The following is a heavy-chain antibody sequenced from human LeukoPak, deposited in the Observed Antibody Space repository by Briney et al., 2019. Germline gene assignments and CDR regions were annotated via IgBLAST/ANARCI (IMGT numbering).Heavy chain of an antibody. Sequence: GGSLRLSCVASGFSLSSYEMNWARQAPGKGLEWVSYISSSGSVIYYADSVKGRFTNSRDNAKNSLYLQMKSLRAEDTAVYFCARDRRYTYGYYFDYWGQGTLVTVSS. CDR2: ISSSGSVI. CDR1: GFSLSSYE. J-gene: IGHJ4*02. V-gene: IGHV3-48*03. CDR3: ARDRRYTYGYYFDY. D-gene: IGHD5-18*01.